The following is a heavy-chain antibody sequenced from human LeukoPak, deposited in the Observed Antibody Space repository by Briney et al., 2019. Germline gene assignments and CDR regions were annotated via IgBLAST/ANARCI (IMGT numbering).Heavy chain of an antibody. CDR1: GFTFSSYA. V-gene: IGHV3-30*04. D-gene: IGHD2-2*01. CDR3: ARDRFWSVVPAAIPYYFDY. Sequence: PGGSLRLSCAASGFTFSSYAMHWVRQAPGKGLEWVAVISYDGSNKYYADSVKGRFTISRDNPKNTLYLQMNSLRAEDTAVYYCARDRFWSVVPAAIPYYFDYWGQGTLVTVSS. J-gene: IGHJ4*02. CDR2: ISYDGSNK.